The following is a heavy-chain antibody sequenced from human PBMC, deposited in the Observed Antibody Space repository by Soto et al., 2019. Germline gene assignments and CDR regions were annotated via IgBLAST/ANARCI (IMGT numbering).Heavy chain of an antibody. CDR1: GYTFTSYA. V-gene: IGHV1-8*01. Sequence: QVQLVQSGAEVKKPGASVKVSCKASGYTFTSYAINWVRQATGQGLEWMGWMNPNSGNTGYAQKFQGRVTMTRHTSIRAAYMELSSLRSEDTAVYYCARERSSGWYVDYWGQGTLVTVSS. CDR3: ARERSSGWYVDY. D-gene: IGHD6-19*01. CDR2: MNPNSGNT. J-gene: IGHJ4*02.